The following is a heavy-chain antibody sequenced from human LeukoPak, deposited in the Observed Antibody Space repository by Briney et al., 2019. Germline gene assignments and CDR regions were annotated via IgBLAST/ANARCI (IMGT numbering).Heavy chain of an antibody. V-gene: IGHV3-66*01. CDR3: ARDPPGVLWFGEYHYGMDV. CDR1: GFTVSSNY. CDR2: IYSGGST. J-gene: IGHJ6*02. D-gene: IGHD3-10*01. Sequence: PGGSLRLSCAASGFTVSSNYMSWVRQAPGKGLEWVSVIYSGGSTYYADSVKGRFTISRDNSKNTLYLQMNSLRAEDTAVNYCARDPPGVLWFGEYHYGMDVWGQGTTVTVSS.